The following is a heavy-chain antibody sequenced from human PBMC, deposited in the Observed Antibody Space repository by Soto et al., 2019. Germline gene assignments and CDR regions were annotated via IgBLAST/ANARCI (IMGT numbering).Heavy chain of an antibody. CDR1: GGSFSGYY. V-gene: IGHV4-34*01. D-gene: IGHD6-19*01. Sequence: SETLSLTCAVYGGSFSGYYWSWIRQPPGKGLEWIGGINHSGSTNYNPSLKSRVTISVDTSKNQFSLKLSSVTAADTAVYYCARGGRIAVAGTIDYWGQGTLATVSS. CDR2: INHSGST. CDR3: ARGGRIAVAGTIDY. J-gene: IGHJ4*02.